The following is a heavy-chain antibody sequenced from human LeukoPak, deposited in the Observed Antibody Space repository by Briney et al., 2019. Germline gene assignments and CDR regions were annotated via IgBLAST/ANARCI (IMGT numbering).Heavy chain of an antibody. CDR1: GFTFSSYA. Sequence: GGSLRLSCAASGFTFSSYAMHWVRQAPGKGLEWVAVISYDGSNKYYADSVKGRFTISRHDSRNTAYLQMNSLQIEDTAVYFCTRHRYGDSGGDFDYWGQGTLVTVSS. CDR2: ISYDGSNK. CDR3: TRHRYGDSGGDFDY. J-gene: IGHJ4*02. D-gene: IGHD4-17*01. V-gene: IGHV3-30*04.